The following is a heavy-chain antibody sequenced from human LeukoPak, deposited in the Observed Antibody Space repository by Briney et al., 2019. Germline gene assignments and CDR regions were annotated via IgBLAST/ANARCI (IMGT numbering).Heavy chain of an antibody. CDR3: ARTLKLRRYSSSSGEFDY. J-gene: IGHJ4*02. CDR2: INHSGST. D-gene: IGHD6-6*01. V-gene: IGHV4-34*01. Sequence: SETLSLTCAVYGGSFSGYYWSWIRQPPGKGLEWIGEINHSGSTNYNPSLKSRVTISVDTSKNQFSLKLSSVTAADTAVYYCARTLKLRRYSSSSGEFDYWGQGTLVTVSS. CDR1: GGSFSGYY.